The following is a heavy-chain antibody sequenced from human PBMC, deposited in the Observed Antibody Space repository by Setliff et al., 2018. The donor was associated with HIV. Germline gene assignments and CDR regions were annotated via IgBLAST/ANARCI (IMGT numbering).Heavy chain of an antibody. CDR3: ARGAELLWFGELHNIPYFDY. Sequence: ASVKVSCKASGYTFTGYYMHWVRQAPGQGLEWMGWINSNNGGTNYAQKLQGRVTMTRDTSISTAYMELSRLRSDDTAVYYCARGAELLWFGELHNIPYFDYWGQGTLVTVSS. V-gene: IGHV1-2*02. D-gene: IGHD3-10*01. CDR2: INSNNGGT. CDR1: GYTFTGYY. J-gene: IGHJ4*02.